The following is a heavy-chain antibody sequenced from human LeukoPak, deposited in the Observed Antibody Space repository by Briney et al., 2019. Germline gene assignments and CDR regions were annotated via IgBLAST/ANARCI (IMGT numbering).Heavy chain of an antibody. D-gene: IGHD2-2*02. CDR1: GFTFSSYG. CDR3: AKGGRNCSSTSCYRGREYYYYYYYMDV. J-gene: IGHJ6*03. Sequence: PGGSLRLSCAASGFTFSSYGMHWVRQAPGKGLEWVAFIRYDGSNKYHADSVKGRFTISRDNSKNTLYLQMNSLRAEDTAVYYCAKGGRNCSSTSCYRGREYYYYYYYMDVWGKGTTVTVSS. CDR2: IRYDGSNK. V-gene: IGHV3-30*02.